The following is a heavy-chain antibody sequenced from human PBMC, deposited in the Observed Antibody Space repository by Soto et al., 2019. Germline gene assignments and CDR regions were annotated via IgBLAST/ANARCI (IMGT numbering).Heavy chain of an antibody. CDR1: GFTFSSYG. CDR3: ARDYPDLYYFDY. J-gene: IGHJ4*02. V-gene: IGHV3-33*01. Sequence: GGSLRLSCAASGFTFSSYGMHWVRQAPGKGLEWVAVIWYDGSNKYYADSVKGRFTISRDNSKNTLYLQMNSLRAEDTAVYYCARDYPDLYYFDYWGQGTLVTVSS. CDR2: IWYDGSNK.